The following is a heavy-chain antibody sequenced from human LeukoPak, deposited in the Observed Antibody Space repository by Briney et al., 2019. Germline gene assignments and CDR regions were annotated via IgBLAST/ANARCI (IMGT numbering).Heavy chain of an antibody. V-gene: IGHV3-74*01. CDR3: ARETPDDDRTSCYDT. CDR1: GFTFSSYW. Sequence: PGGSLRLSCAASGFTFSSYWMHWVRQAPGKGLVWVSRINSDGSSTSYADSVKGRFTISRDNAKNTLYLQMNSLRAEDTAVYYCARETPDDDRTSCYDTWGQGTLVTVSS. J-gene: IGHJ4*02. CDR2: INSDGSST. D-gene: IGHD2-2*01.